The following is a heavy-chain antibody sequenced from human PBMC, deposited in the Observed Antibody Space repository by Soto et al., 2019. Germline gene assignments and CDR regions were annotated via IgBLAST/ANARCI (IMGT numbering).Heavy chain of an antibody. V-gene: IGHV4-39*01. CDR2: IYYSGST. CDR1: GGSISSSSYY. D-gene: IGHD3-10*01. J-gene: IGHJ4*02. CDR3: ARHVRGSAIDY. Sequence: LSLTCTVSGGSISSSSYYWGWIRQPPGKGLEWIGSIYYSGSTYYNPSLKSRVTISVDTSKNQFSLKLSSVTAADTAVYYCARHVRGSAIDYWGQGTLVTVSS.